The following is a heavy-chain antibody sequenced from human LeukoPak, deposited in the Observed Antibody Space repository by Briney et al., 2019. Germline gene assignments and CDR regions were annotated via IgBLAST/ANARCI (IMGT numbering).Heavy chain of an antibody. Sequence: PSETLSLTCAVYGGSFSGYYWSWIRQPPGKGLEWIGEINHSGSTNYDPSLKSRVTISVDTSKNQFSLKLSSVTAADTAVYYCARGLGYRPDWGQGTLVTVSS. J-gene: IGHJ4*02. CDR2: INHSGST. D-gene: IGHD2-15*01. CDR3: ARGLGYRPD. CDR1: GGSFSGYY. V-gene: IGHV4-34*01.